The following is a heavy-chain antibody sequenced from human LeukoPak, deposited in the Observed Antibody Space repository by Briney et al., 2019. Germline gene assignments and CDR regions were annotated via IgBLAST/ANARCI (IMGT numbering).Heavy chain of an antibody. V-gene: IGHV3-21*01. CDR2: ISSSSSYI. J-gene: IGHJ3*02. Sequence: PGGSLRLSCAASGFTFSSYSMNWVRQAPGKGLERVSSISSSSSYIYYADSVKGRFTISRDNAKNSLYLQMNSLRAEDTAVYYCARTYCGGDCPPGDDAFDIWGQGTMVTVSS. CDR3: ARTYCGGDCPPGDDAFDI. D-gene: IGHD2-21*02. CDR1: GFTFSSYS.